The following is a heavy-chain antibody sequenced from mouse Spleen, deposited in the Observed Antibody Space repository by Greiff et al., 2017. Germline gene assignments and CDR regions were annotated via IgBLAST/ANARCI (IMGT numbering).Heavy chain of an antibody. V-gene: IGHV14-4*01. J-gene: IGHJ1*01. D-gene: IGHD3-1*01. CDR3: TTARATYWYFDV. CDR2: IDPENGDT. CDR1: GFNIKDDY. Sequence: VQLKESGAELVRPGASVKLSCTASGFNIKDDYMHWVKQRPEQGLEWIGWIDPENGDTEYASKFQGKATITADTSSNTAYLQLSSLTSEDTAVYYCTTARATYWYFDVWGAGTTVTVSS.